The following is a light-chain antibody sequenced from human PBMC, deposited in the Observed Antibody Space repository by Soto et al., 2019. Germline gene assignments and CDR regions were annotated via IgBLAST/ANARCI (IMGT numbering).Light chain of an antibody. CDR2: GAS. V-gene: IGKV3D-15*01. J-gene: IGKJ4*01. Sequence: IVMTQSPATLSVSPGERATLSCRARQSVSTNLAWYQQKLGQAPRLLIYGASRRATGIPDRFSATESGTDFTLTISSLEPEDFAVYYCQQFSSYPLTFGGGTKVDIK. CDR1: QSVSTN. CDR3: QQFSSYPLT.